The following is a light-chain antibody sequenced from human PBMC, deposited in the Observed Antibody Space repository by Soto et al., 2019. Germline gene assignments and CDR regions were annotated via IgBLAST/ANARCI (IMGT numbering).Light chain of an antibody. J-gene: IGKJ1*01. V-gene: IGKV1-5*01. CDR3: QQYNSYSEA. CDR2: DAS. Sequence: DIQMTQSPSTLSASVGDRVTITCRASQSISIWLAWYQQKPGQAPKLLIYDASSLESGVPSRFSGSGSGTEFTLTISRLQPDDFAGYYCQQYNSYSEAFGQGTKVELK. CDR1: QSISIW.